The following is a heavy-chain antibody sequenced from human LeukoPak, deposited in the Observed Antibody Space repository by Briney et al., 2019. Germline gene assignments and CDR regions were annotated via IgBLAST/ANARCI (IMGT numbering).Heavy chain of an antibody. V-gene: IGHV3-15*01. CDR3: STGAVSGLFDY. CDR2: IKSKTDGGTT. D-gene: IGHD3-3*01. Sequence: PGGSLRLSCAASGFTFSNAWMSWVRQAPGKGLEWVGRIKSKTDGGTTDYAAPVKGRFTISRDDSKNTLYLQMNSLKTEDTAVYYCSTGAVSGLFDYWGQGTLVTVSS. J-gene: IGHJ4*02. CDR1: GFTFSNAW.